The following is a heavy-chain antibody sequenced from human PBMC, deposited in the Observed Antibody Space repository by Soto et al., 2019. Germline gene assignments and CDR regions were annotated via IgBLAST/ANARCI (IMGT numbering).Heavy chain of an antibody. V-gene: IGHV3-72*01. CDR1: GFTFSAHY. Sequence: GGSLRLSCAASGFTFSAHYMDWVRQAPEKGLEWVGRSRNKDNSYNTEYAASVKGRFTLSRDDSKSSLYLQMNSLKTEDTAVYYCTINYYDTSGYSIDIWGQGTMVTVSS. D-gene: IGHD3-22*01. CDR3: TINYYDTSGYSIDI. CDR2: SRNKDNSYNT. J-gene: IGHJ3*02.